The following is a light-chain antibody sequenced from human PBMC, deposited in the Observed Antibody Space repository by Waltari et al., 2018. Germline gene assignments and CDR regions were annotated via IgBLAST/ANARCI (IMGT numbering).Light chain of an antibody. Sequence: DIQMIQSPSSLSASVGDRVTITCQASQDISNYLNWYQQKPGKAPKLLIYDSSDLETGVPSRFSGSGSGTDITFTINSLQRDGIATYYYQQYVSLPWPFGQWTKVEIK. CDR3: QQYVSLPWP. J-gene: IGKJ1*01. CDR1: QDISNY. CDR2: DSS. V-gene: IGKV1-33*01.